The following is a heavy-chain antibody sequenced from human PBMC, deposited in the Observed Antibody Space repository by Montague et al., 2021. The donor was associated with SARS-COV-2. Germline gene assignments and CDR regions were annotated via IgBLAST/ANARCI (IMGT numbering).Heavy chain of an antibody. V-gene: IGHV6-1*01. Sequence: CAISGDSVSRNSAAWNWNRQSPSRGPEWLGRTYYRSKWYNDYAVSVKSRITINPDTSKNQISLQLNSVTPEDTAVYYCARTSASSDYWGQGTLVTVSS. CDR2: TYYRSKWYN. D-gene: IGHD1-26*01. CDR3: ARTSASSDY. CDR1: GDSVSRNSAA. J-gene: IGHJ4*02.